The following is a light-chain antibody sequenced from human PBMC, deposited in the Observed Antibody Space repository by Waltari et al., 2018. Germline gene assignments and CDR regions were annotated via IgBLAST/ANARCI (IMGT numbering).Light chain of an antibody. CDR1: GSNIGAGHE. V-gene: IGLV1-40*01. J-gene: IGLJ3*02. CDR2: GSS. Sequence: QSVLTQPPSVSGAPGQRVTISCTGSGSNIGAGHEVHWYQPIPRAAPKLLIYGSSTRPLGVPDRFFGSTSGTSASLAITGLQAEDEADYYCQSYDTSLSVVFGGGTKLTVL. CDR3: QSYDTSLSVV.